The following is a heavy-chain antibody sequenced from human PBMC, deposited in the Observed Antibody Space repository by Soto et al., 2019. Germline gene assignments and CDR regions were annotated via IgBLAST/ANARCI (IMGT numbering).Heavy chain of an antibody. V-gene: IGHV3-74*01. CDR2: INSDGSST. CDR1: GFTFSSYW. Sequence: LRLSCAASGFTFSSYWMHWVRQAPGKGLVWVSRINSDGSSTSYADSVKGRFTISRDNAKNTLYLQMNSLRAEDTAVYYCARELTDSSGWYGYYYGMDVWGQGTTVTVSS. D-gene: IGHD6-19*01. J-gene: IGHJ6*02. CDR3: ARELTDSSGWYGYYYGMDV.